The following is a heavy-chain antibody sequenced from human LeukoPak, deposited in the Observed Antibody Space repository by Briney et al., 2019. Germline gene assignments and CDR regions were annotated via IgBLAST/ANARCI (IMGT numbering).Heavy chain of an antibody. J-gene: IGHJ4*02. CDR2: VTHDSDTT. V-gene: IGHV3-23*01. D-gene: IGHD5-24*01. Sequence: GGSLRLSCAASGFTFSSYHMTWVRQAPGKGLDWVSSVTHDSDTTYYADSVKGRFTISRDNSKNTLYLQMDSLRVDDTALYYCAIRDGNNDRDYWGQGLLVTVSS. CDR1: GFTFSSYH. CDR3: AIRDGNNDRDY.